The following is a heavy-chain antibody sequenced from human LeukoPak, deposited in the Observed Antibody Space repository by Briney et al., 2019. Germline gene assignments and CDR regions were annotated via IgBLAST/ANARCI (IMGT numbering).Heavy chain of an antibody. CDR1: GGSISSDDYY. CDR3: ARGLEWFDY. V-gene: IGHV4-30-4*08. CDR2: IYYSGST. J-gene: IGHJ4*02. Sequence: SSQSLSLTCTVSGGSISSDDYYWSWIRQPPGKGLEWIGYIYYSGSTCYNPSLKSRVTISVDTSKNQFSLKLSSVTAADTAVYYCARGLEWFDYWGQGTLVTVSS. D-gene: IGHD3-3*01.